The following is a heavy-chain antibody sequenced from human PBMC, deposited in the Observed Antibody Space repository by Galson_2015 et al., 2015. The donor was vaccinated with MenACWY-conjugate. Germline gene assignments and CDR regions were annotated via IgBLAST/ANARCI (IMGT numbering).Heavy chain of an antibody. CDR3: VRGSSSGGWGLLGY. V-gene: IGHV3-23*01. J-gene: IGHJ4*01. D-gene: IGHD6-25*01. CDR2: ISGSGGTT. CDR1: GFTFSTYA. Sequence: SLRLSCAASGFTFSTYAMTWVRQGPGRGLEWVSVISGSGGTTYYADSVKGRFTISRDNFKSTLFLQMNSLRVEDTAKYYCVRGSSSGGWGLLGYWGQGTLVTVSS.